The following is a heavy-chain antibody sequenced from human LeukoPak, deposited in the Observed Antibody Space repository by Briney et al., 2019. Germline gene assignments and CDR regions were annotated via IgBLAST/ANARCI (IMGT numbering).Heavy chain of an antibody. J-gene: IGHJ4*02. Sequence: GGSLRLSCAASGFTVSSNYMSWVRQAPGKGLEWVANIKRDGSEKYYVDSVKGRFTISRDNVKNSLYLQMNSLRAEDTAVYYCAREYIGSSDFDYWGQGTLVTVSS. CDR1: GFTVSSNY. V-gene: IGHV3-7*04. D-gene: IGHD1-26*01. CDR3: AREYIGSSDFDY. CDR2: IKRDGSEK.